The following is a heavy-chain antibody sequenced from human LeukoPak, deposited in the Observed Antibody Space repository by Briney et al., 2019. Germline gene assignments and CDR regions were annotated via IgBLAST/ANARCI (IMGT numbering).Heavy chain of an antibody. V-gene: IGHV1-69*05. J-gene: IGHJ2*01. Sequence: SVKVSCKASGGTFSSYAISWVRQAPGQGLEWMGGIIPIFGTANYAQKLQGRVTMTTDTSTSTAYMELRSLRSDGTAVYYCASRRQDSSGYSNAIGYWYFDLWGRGTLVTVSS. D-gene: IGHD3-22*01. CDR3: ASRRQDSSGYSNAIGYWYFDL. CDR2: IIPIFGTA. CDR1: GGTFSSYA.